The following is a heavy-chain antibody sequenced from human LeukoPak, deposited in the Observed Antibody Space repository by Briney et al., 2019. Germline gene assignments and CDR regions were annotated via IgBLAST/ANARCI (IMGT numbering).Heavy chain of an antibody. V-gene: IGHV4-34*01. D-gene: IGHD6-13*01. CDR2: INHSGST. CDR1: GGSFSGYY. CDR3: ARSRAAARGGYFDY. J-gene: IGHJ4*02. Sequence: SETLSLTCAVYGGSFSGYYWSWIRQPPGKGLEWIGEINHSGSTNYNPSLKSRVTISVDTSKNQFSLKLSSVTAADTAVCYCARSRAAARGGYFDYWGQGTLVTVSS.